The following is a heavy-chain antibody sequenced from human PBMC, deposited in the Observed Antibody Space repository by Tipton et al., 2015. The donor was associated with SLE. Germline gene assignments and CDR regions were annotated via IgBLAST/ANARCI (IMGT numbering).Heavy chain of an antibody. D-gene: IGHD2-15*01. CDR1: GDSISGHY. Sequence: TLSLTCTVSGDSISGHYRSWIRQPPGKGLEWIGYIYDSGSTSYNPSLKSRVTISEDTSKQQFSLKLSSLTAADTAVYYCARDRYCGGGSCFDWYFDLWGQGTLVTVSS. CDR3: ARDRYCGGGSCFDWYFDL. CDR2: IYDSGST. V-gene: IGHV4-59*11. J-gene: IGHJ2*01.